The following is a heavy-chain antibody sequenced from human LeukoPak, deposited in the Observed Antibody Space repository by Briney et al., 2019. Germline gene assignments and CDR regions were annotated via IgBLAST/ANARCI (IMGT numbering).Heavy chain of an antibody. V-gene: IGHV1-3*03. Sequence: HAASVKVSCKAPGYTFTSYAMHWVRQAPGQRLEWMGWINAGNGNTKYSQEFQGRVTITRDTSASTAYMELSSLRSEDMAVYYCARSYCSGGSCFFTFDYWGQGTLVTVSS. D-gene: IGHD2-15*01. CDR1: GYTFTSYA. CDR2: INAGNGNT. J-gene: IGHJ4*02. CDR3: ARSYCSGGSCFFTFDY.